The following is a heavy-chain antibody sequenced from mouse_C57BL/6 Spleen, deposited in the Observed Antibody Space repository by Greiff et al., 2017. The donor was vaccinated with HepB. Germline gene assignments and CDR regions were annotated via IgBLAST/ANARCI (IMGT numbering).Heavy chain of an antibody. V-gene: IGHV1-47*01. CDR3: ARKNWDEAMDY. D-gene: IGHD4-1*01. CDR1: GYTFTTYP. J-gene: IGHJ4*01. CDR2: FHPYNDDT. Sequence: VKLMESGAELVKPGALVKMSCKASGYTFTTYPIEWMKQNHGKSLEWIGNFHPYNDDTKYNEKFKGKATLTVEKSSSTVYLELSRLTSDDSAVYYCARKNWDEAMDYWGQGTSVTVSS.